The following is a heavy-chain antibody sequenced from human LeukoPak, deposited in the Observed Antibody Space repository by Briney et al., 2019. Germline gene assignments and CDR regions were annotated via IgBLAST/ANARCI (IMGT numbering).Heavy chain of an antibody. Sequence: GESLKISCEGSGYTFTNYWIDWVRQMPGKGLEWMGIIYPGDSDTRYSPSFQGQVTISVDKSINTAYLQWSNLEASDTAMYYCARRMVRGVITSPLDYWGQGTLLTVSS. J-gene: IGHJ4*02. CDR3: ARRMVRGVITSPLDY. V-gene: IGHV5-51*01. CDR2: IYPGDSDT. CDR1: GYTFTNYW. D-gene: IGHD3-10*01.